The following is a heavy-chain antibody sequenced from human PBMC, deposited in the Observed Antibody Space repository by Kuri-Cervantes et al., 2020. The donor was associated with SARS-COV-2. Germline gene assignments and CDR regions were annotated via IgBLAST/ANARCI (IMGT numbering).Heavy chain of an antibody. D-gene: IGHD2-21*01. CDR3: AKGWLFGY. V-gene: IGHV3-30*18. CDR2: ISYDGSNK. Sequence: GGSLRLSCAASGFTFSSYEMNWVRQAPGKGLEWVAVISYDGSNKYYADSVKGRFTTSRDNTKNTLYLQMNSLRAEDTAVYYCAKGWLFGYWGQGTLVTVSS. CDR1: GFTFSSYE. J-gene: IGHJ4*02.